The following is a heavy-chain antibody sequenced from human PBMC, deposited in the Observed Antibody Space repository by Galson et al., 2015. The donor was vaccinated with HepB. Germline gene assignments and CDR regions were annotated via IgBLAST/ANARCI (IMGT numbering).Heavy chain of an antibody. D-gene: IGHD1-26*01. V-gene: IGHV3-9*01. Sequence: SLRLSCAASGFTFDDYAMHWVRQAPGKGLEWVSGISCNSGSIGYADSVKGRFTISRDNAKNSLYLQMNSLRAEDTALYYCARDIGRGSGYFDYWGQGTLVTVSS. CDR3: ARDIGRGSGYFDY. J-gene: IGHJ4*02. CDR1: GFTFDDYA. CDR2: ISCNSGSI.